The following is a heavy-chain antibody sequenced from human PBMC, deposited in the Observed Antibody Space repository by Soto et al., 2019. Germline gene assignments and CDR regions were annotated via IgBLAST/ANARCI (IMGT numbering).Heavy chain of an antibody. V-gene: IGHV4-59*08. Sequence: SETLSLTCAACSGSVSSYYWSWIRQPPGKGLEWIGYIYYSGSTNYNPSLKSRVTISVGTSKNQFSLKLSSVTAADTAVYYCARGREYRVNVFDIWGQGTMVTVSS. CDR3: ARGREYRVNVFDI. CDR2: IYYSGST. J-gene: IGHJ3*02. D-gene: IGHD2-21*01. CDR1: SGSVSSYY.